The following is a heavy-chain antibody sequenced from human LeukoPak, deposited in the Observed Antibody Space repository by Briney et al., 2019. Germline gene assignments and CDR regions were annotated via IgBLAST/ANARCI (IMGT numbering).Heavy chain of an antibody. J-gene: IGHJ5*02. CDR3: ARSQTGYTGSYGLFDP. Sequence: SETLSLTCTVSGDPISGYYGNWNRQPPGKGLEWIGYMFYSGSTSYNPSLKSRVTISLDTSKNQFSLKVTSVTAADTAMYYCARSQTGYTGSYGLFDPWGQGTLVTVPS. D-gene: IGHD1-26*01. V-gene: IGHV4-59*01. CDR1: GDPISGYY. CDR2: MFYSGST.